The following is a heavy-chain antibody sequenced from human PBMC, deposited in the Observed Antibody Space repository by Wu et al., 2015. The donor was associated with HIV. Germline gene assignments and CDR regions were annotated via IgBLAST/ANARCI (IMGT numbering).Heavy chain of an antibody. CDR1: GYTFTGYY. Sequence: QVQLVQSGAEVKKPGASVKVSCKASGYTFTGYYMHWVRQAPGQGLEWMGWINPNSGGTNYAQKFQGRVTMTRDTSISTAYMELSRLRSDDTAVYYCARVERSYYGSGSYKRVVDNWFDPGAREPWSPSPQ. CDR2: INPNSGGT. V-gene: IGHV1-2*02. J-gene: IGHJ5*02. CDR3: ARVERSYYGSGSYKRVVDNWFDP. D-gene: IGHD3-10*01.